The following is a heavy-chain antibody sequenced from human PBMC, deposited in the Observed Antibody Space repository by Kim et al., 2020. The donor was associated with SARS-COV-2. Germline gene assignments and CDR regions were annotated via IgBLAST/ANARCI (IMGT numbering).Heavy chain of an antibody. V-gene: IGHV4-34*01. CDR1: GGSFSGYY. D-gene: IGHD2-15*01. CDR2: INHSGST. Sequence: SETLSLTCAVYGGSFSGYYWSWIRQPPGKGLEWIGEINHSGSTNYNPSLKSRVTISVDTSKNQFSLKLSSVTAADTAVYYCARGLVVVAATGRFDPWRQG. J-gene: IGHJ5*02. CDR3: ARGLVVVAATGRFDP.